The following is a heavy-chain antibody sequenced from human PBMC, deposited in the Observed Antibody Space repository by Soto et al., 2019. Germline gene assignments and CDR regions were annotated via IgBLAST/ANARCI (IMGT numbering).Heavy chain of an antibody. Sequence: PSETLSLTCTVSRGSISSSSYYWGWIRQPPGKGLEWIGSIYYSGSTYYNPSLKSRVTISVDTSKNQFSLKLSSVTAADTAVYYCARRLYYDSSGFEGGGMDVWGQGTTVTVSS. CDR1: RGSISSSSYY. CDR3: ARRLYYDSSGFEGGGMDV. CDR2: IYYSGST. J-gene: IGHJ6*02. D-gene: IGHD3-22*01. V-gene: IGHV4-39*01.